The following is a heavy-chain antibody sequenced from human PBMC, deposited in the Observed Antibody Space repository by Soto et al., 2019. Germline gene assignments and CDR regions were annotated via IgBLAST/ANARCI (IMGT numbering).Heavy chain of an antibody. J-gene: IGHJ6*02. CDR3: ARDSPPYGDYYYYYGMDV. CDR2: IIPIFGTA. D-gene: IGHD4-17*01. V-gene: IGHV1-69*01. Sequence: QVQLVQSGAEVKKPGSSVKVSCKASGGTFSSYAISWVRQAPGQGLEWMGGIIPIFGTANYAQKFQGRVPITADESTSTAYMELSSLRSEDTAVYYCARDSPPYGDYYYYYGMDVWGQGTTVTVSS. CDR1: GGTFSSYA.